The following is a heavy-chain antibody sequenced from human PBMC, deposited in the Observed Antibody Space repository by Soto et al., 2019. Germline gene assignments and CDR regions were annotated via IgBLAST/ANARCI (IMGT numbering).Heavy chain of an antibody. D-gene: IGHD3-10*01. J-gene: IGHJ3*02. CDR3: ARESGSGSYYNGEGAFDI. Sequence: PSETLSLTCTVSGGSISSGGDYWSWIRQHPGKGMEWIGYIYYSGSTYYNPSLKSRVTISVDTSKNQFSRKLSSVTAADTAVYYCARESGSGSYYNGEGAFDIWAQGTMVTVSS. CDR2: IYYSGST. CDR1: GGSISSGGDY. V-gene: IGHV4-31*03.